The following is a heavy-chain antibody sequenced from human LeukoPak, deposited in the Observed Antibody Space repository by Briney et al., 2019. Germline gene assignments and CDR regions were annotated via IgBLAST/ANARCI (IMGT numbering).Heavy chain of an antibody. CDR1: GFTFSNYW. V-gene: IGHV3-7*01. CDR3: AREDWIQLGGDYYYGMDV. Sequence: GGSLRLSCAASGFTFSNYWMSWVRQAPGKGLEWVANIKLDGGEKDYVDSVKGRFTISRDNAKNSLYLQMNSLRAEDTAVYYCAREDWIQLGGDYYYGMDVWGQGTTVTVSS. D-gene: IGHD5-18*01. J-gene: IGHJ6*02. CDR2: IKLDGGEK.